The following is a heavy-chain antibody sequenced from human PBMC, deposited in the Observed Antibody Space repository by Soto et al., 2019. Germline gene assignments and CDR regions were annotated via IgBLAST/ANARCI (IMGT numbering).Heavy chain of an antibody. Sequence: QVQLVQSGAEVKKPGASVKVSCKASGYTFTSYDINWVRQATGQGLEWMGWMNPNSGNTGYAQKFQGRVTMTRNTSISTAYTELSSLRSEDTAVYHCARTGDSSGYYYEYYYYGMDVWGQGTTVTVSS. CDR3: ARTGDSSGYYYEYYYYGMDV. J-gene: IGHJ6*02. V-gene: IGHV1-8*01. D-gene: IGHD3-22*01. CDR1: GYTFTSYD. CDR2: MNPNSGNT.